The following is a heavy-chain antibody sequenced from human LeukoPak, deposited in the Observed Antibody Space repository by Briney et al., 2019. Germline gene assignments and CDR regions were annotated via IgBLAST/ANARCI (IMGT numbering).Heavy chain of an antibody. Sequence: PSETLSLTCAVSGGSISSGGYSWSWIRRPPGKGLEWIGYIYHSGSTYYNPPLKSRVTISVDRSKNQFSLKLSSVTAADTAVYYCASSYCSSGTFDYWGQGTLVTVSS. CDR2: IYHSGST. V-gene: IGHV4-30-2*01. D-gene: IGHD6-6*01. J-gene: IGHJ4*02. CDR3: ASSYCSSGTFDY. CDR1: GGSISSGGYS.